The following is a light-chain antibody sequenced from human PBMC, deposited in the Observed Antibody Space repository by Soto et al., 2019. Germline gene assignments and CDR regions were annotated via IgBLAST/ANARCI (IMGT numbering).Light chain of an antibody. CDR2: EVT. Sequence: QSALTQPASVSGSPGQSITISCTGTSSDIGSYNYVSWYQHYPGKAPRLLIYEVTNRPSGVSNRFSGSKSGNTASLTISGLQAEDDADYYCCSYRSSRTWVFGGVTKLTV. J-gene: IGLJ3*02. CDR3: CSYRSSRTWV. CDR1: SSDIGSYNY. V-gene: IGLV2-14*01.